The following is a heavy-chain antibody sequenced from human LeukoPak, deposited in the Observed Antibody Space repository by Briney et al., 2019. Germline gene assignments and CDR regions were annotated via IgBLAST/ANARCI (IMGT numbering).Heavy chain of an antibody. Sequence: GSLRLSCPASGFTFSSYAMSWVRQAPGKGLEWVSAISGSGGSTYYADSVKGRFTISRDNSKNTLYLQMNSLRAEDTAVYYCAKLPSYYDILTGSFDYWGQGTLVTVSS. CDR3: AKLPSYYDILTGSFDY. CDR1: GFTFSSYA. V-gene: IGHV3-23*01. CDR2: ISGSGGST. J-gene: IGHJ4*02. D-gene: IGHD3-9*01.